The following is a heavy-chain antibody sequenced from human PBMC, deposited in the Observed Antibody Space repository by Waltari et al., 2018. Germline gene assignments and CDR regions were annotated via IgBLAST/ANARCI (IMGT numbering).Heavy chain of an antibody. D-gene: IGHD6-19*01. CDR1: GYTFTGYY. Sequence: QVQLVQSGAEVKKPGASVKVSCKASGYTFTGYYMHWVRQAPGQGLEWMGCINPNSGGTNYAQKFQGRVTMTRDTSISTAYMELSRLRSDDTAVYYCARSIAVAGTPLGPFDYWGQGTLVTVSS. CDR2: INPNSGGT. V-gene: IGHV1-2*02. CDR3: ARSIAVAGTPLGPFDY. J-gene: IGHJ4*02.